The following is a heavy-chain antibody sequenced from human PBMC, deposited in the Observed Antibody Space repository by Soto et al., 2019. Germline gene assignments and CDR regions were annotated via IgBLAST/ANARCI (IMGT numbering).Heavy chain of an antibody. CDR3: AGATNDDFWSGYYSSLGYGMDV. CDR2: ISYDGSNK. V-gene: IGHV3-30-3*01. J-gene: IGHJ6*02. Sequence: PGGSLRLSCAASGFTFSSYAMHWVRQAPGKGLEWVAVISYDGSNKYYADSVKGRFTISRDNSKNTLYLQMNSLRAEDTAVYYCAGATNDDFWSGYYSSLGYGMDVWGQGTTVTVSS. D-gene: IGHD3-3*01. CDR1: GFTFSSYA.